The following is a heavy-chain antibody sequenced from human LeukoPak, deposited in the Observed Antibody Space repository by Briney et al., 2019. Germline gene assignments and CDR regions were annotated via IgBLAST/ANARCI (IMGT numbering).Heavy chain of an antibody. V-gene: IGHV3-30-3*01. Sequence: GRSLRLSCAASGFTLSSYAMHWVRQAPGKGLEWVAVISYDGSNKYYADSVKGRFTISRDNSKNTLYLQMNSLRAEDTAVYYCARDRPGQLLVHWYFDYWGQGTLVTVSS. CDR2: ISYDGSNK. CDR1: GFTLSSYA. CDR3: ARDRPGQLLVHWYFDY. D-gene: IGHD6-13*01. J-gene: IGHJ4*02.